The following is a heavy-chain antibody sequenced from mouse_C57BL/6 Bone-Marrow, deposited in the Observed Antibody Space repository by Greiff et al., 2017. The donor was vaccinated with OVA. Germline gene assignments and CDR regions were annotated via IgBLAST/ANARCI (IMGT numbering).Heavy chain of an antibody. V-gene: IGHV1-81*01. CDR2: IYPRSGNT. Sequence: VKLMESGAELARPGASVKLSCKASGYTFTSYGISWVKQRTGQGLEWIGEIYPRSGNTYYNEKFKGKATLTADKSSSTAYMELRSLTSEDSAVYFCANYYGSSYWGQGTTLTVSS. D-gene: IGHD1-1*01. J-gene: IGHJ2*01. CDR3: ANYYGSSY. CDR1: GYTFTSYG.